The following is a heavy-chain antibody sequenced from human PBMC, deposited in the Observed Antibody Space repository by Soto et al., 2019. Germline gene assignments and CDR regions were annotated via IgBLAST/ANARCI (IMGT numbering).Heavy chain of an antibody. CDR2: ITGGADDT. CDR1: GFPFSNCA. Sequence: GGSLRLSCAASGFPFSNCAMSWVRQTPGKGLEWGSAITGGADDTYYADSVKGRFTISRDNSKNTVSLQMDSLRDEDSALYYCVKGSASGRPYYFHHWGQGALVTVSS. CDR3: VKGSASGRPYYFHH. J-gene: IGHJ4*02. V-gene: IGHV3-23*01. D-gene: IGHD6-6*01.